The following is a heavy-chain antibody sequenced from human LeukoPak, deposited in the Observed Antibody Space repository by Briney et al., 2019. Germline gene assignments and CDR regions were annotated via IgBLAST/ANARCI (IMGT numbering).Heavy chain of an antibody. CDR1: GGSISSGGYY. CDR2: IYYSGST. J-gene: IGHJ4*02. Sequence: PSETLSLTCTVSGGSISSGGYYWSWIRQHPGKGLEWIGYIYYSGSTYYNPSLKSRVTISVDTSKNQFSLKLSSVTAADTAVYYCARDRQVITFGGGFYYFDYWGQGTLVTVSP. V-gene: IGHV4-31*03. CDR3: ARDRQVITFGGGFYYFDY. D-gene: IGHD3-16*01.